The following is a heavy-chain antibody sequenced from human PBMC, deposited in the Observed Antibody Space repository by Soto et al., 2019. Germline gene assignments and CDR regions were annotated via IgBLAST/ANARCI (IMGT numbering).Heavy chain of an antibody. D-gene: IGHD2-15*01. Sequence: GGSLRLSCAASGFTFSSYAMSWVRQAPGKGLEWVSAISGSGGSTYYADSVKGRFTISRDNSKNTLYLQMNSLRAEDTAVYYCAKVSVVVVLDNDAFDIWGQGTMVTVSS. CDR3: AKVSVVVVLDNDAFDI. V-gene: IGHV3-23*01. J-gene: IGHJ3*02. CDR2: ISGSGGST. CDR1: GFTFSSYA.